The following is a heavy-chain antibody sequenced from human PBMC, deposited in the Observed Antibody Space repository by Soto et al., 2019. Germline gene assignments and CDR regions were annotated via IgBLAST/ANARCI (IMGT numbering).Heavy chain of an antibody. D-gene: IGHD5-12*01. CDR2: ISGSGGST. J-gene: IGHJ3*02. V-gene: IGHV3-23*01. CDR3: AIDVDIVATEETDDAFDI. Sequence: GGSLRLSCAASGFTFSSYAMSWVRQAPGKGLEWVSAISGSGGSTYYADSVKGRFTISRDNSKNTLYLQMNSLRAEDTAVYYCAIDVDIVATEETDDAFDIWGQGTMVTVSS. CDR1: GFTFSSYA.